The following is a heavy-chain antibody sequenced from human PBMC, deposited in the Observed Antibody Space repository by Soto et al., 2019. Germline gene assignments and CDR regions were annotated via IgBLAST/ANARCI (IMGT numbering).Heavy chain of an antibody. CDR3: VKQGYYGSGTYYIPDY. J-gene: IGHJ4*02. CDR1: GGSISTRDSY. D-gene: IGHD3-10*01. CDR2: SYYTRST. V-gene: IGHV4-39*01. Sequence: SETLSLTCVVSGGSISTRDSYWGWVRQAPGKGLEFIGSSYYTRSTYYNPSLESRVTVSVDTSENHFSLKLTSVTAADTAVYSCVKQGYYGSGTYYIPDYWGPGILVTVSS.